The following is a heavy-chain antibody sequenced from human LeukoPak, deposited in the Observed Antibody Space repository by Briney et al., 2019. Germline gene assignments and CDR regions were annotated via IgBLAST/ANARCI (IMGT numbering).Heavy chain of an antibody. V-gene: IGHV3-72*01. CDR3: ARGFYYYDRRCAFDI. Sequence: GGSLRLSCAASGFTFSDHYMDWVRQAPGKGLEWVGRSRNKPNSYTTEYAASVKGRFTISRDDSKNSLYLQMKSLKTEDTAVYYCARGFYYYDRRCAFDIWGQGTVVTVSS. D-gene: IGHD3-22*01. CDR1: GFTFSDHY. J-gene: IGHJ3*02. CDR2: SRNKPNSYTT.